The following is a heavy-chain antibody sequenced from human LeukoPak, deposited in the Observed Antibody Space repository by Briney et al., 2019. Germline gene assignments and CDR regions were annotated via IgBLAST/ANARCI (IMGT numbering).Heavy chain of an antibody. CDR2: INPHSGGT. D-gene: IGHD6-19*01. CDR1: GYTFTGYY. V-gene: IGHV1-2*02. J-gene: IGHJ1*01. Sequence: ASVKVSCKASGYTFTGYYMHWVRQAPGQGLEWMGWINPHSGGTIYAQKFQGRVTMTSDTSISTAYMELTRPTSDDTAVYYCARELLPDRYSSGWYLGQWSQGTPVTVSS. CDR3: ARELLPDRYSSGWYLGQ.